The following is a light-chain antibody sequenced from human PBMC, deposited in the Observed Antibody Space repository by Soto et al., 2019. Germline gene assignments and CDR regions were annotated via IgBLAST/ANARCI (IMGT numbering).Light chain of an antibody. CDR2: SNN. CDR3: AAWDDSLNVVV. CDR1: SSNIGSNT. J-gene: IGLJ2*01. Sequence: QSVLTQPPSASGTPGQRVTISCSGSSSNIGSNTVNWYQQLPGTAPELLIYSNNQRPSGVPDRFSGSKSGTSASLAISGLQSEDEADYYCAAWDDSLNVVVFGGGTKLTVL. V-gene: IGLV1-44*01.